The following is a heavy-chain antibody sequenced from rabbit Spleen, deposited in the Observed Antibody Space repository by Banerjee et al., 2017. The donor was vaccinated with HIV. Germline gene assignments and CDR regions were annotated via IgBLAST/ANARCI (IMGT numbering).Heavy chain of an antibody. CDR3: ARDTGSSFSSYGMDL. J-gene: IGHJ6*01. Sequence: QSLEESGGDLVKPGASLTLTCTASGFSFSGAYWICWVRQAPGKGLEWIACIDTGSSGFTYFASWAKGRFTISKTSSTTVTLQMTSLTVADTATYFCARDTGSSFSSYGMDLWGQGTLVTVS. CDR1: GFSFSGAYW. D-gene: IGHD8-1*01. V-gene: IGHV1S40*01. CDR2: IDTGSSGFT.